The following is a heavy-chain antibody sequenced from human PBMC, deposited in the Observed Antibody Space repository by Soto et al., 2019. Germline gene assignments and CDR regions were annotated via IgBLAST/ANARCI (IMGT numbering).Heavy chain of an antibody. CDR1: GYTFTGYY. Sequence: ASVKVSCKASGYTFTGYYIHWVRQAPGQGLEWMGWINPNSGGTKYPQKFQGRVTMTRDTSIRTVYMSLTGLKSDDTAVYFCARDLAKGGGSAGFDYWGPGTLVTVSS. CDR2: INPNSGGT. V-gene: IGHV1-2*02. CDR3: ARDLAKGGGSAGFDY. J-gene: IGHJ4*02. D-gene: IGHD2-15*01.